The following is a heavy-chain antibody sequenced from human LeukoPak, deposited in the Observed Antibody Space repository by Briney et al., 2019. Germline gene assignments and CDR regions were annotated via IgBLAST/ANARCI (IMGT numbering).Heavy chain of an antibody. J-gene: IGHJ4*02. V-gene: IGHV3-20*04. CDR2: IKWDGGRT. D-gene: IGHD6-13*01. Sequence: GGSLRLSCGASGFTFSIYWMSWVGQAPGKGLEWVSGIKWDGGRTGYADSVKGRFTISRDNAKNSVYLQMNSLRAEDTALYYCARGSGSSWYLYFDYWGQGTLVTVSS. CDR3: ARGSGSSWYLYFDY. CDR1: GFTFSIYW.